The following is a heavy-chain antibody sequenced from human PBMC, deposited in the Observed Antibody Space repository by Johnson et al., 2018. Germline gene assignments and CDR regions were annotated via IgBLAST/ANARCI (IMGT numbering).Heavy chain of an antibody. Sequence: VQLVQSGGGVVQPGRSLRLSCGASGFTFSSYGMHWVRQASGKGLEWVGRIRSKANSYATAYAASVKGRFTISRDDSKNTAYLQMNSRKTEDTAGYYCTRLTNYCTKGVCYFRYYYGMDVWGQGTTVTVSS. J-gene: IGHJ6*02. CDR1: GFTFSSYG. CDR3: TRLTNYCTKGVCYFRYYYGMDV. D-gene: IGHD2-8*01. CDR2: IRSKANSYAT. V-gene: IGHV3-73*01.